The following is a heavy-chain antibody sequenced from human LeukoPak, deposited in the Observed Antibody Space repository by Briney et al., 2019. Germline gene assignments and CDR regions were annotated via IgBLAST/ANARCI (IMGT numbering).Heavy chain of an antibody. Sequence: SETLSLTCVVSGGSFSGYYWSWIRQPPGKGLEWIGEINHRGNINSNPSLKSRVTISVDTSKNQFSLNLSSVTAADTAIYYCGKTDIYFNPIDYWGPGSLVTVSS. D-gene: IGHD3-9*01. CDR2: INHRGNI. CDR3: GKTDIYFNPIDY. J-gene: IGHJ4*02. CDR1: GGSFSGYY. V-gene: IGHV4-34*01.